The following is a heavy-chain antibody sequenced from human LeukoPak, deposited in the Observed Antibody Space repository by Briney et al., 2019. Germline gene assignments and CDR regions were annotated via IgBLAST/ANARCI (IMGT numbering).Heavy chain of an antibody. CDR3: AKAPPEWELTYYFDY. Sequence: TGGSLRLSCAASGFTVSSKYMSWVRQAPGKGLEWVSVIYSDGSTYYADSVKGRFTISRDNSKNTLYLQMNSLRAEDTAVYYCAKAPPEWELTYYFDYWGQGTLVTVSS. J-gene: IGHJ4*02. CDR1: GFTVSSKY. V-gene: IGHV3-53*01. CDR2: IYSDGST. D-gene: IGHD1-26*01.